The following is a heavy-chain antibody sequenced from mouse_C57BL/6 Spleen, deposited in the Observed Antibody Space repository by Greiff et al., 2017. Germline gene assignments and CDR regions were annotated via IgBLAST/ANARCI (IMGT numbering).Heavy chain of an antibody. CDR2: IYPGDGDT. Sequence: VMLVESGPELVKPGASVKISCKASGYAFSSSWMNWVQQRPGKGLAWIGRIYPGDGDTNYNGKVKGKATLTADKSSSTAYMQLSSLTSEDSAVYFCARSDYYGSSDWYFDVWGTGTTVTVSS. V-gene: IGHV1-82*01. J-gene: IGHJ1*03. CDR1: GYAFSSSW. D-gene: IGHD1-1*01. CDR3: ARSDYYGSSDWYFDV.